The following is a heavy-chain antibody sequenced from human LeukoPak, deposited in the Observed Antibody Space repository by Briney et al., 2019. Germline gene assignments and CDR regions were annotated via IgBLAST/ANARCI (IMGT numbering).Heavy chain of an antibody. D-gene: IGHD3-22*01. Sequence: PGGSLRLSCAASGFTFSSYAMDWVRQAPGKGLEGVAVISYDGSNKYYADSVKGRFTISRDNSKNTLYLQMNSLRAEDTAVYYCAKTNYYDSMYYFDYWGQGTLVTVSS. CDR1: GFTFSSYA. J-gene: IGHJ4*02. V-gene: IGHV3-30*04. CDR3: AKTNYYDSMYYFDY. CDR2: ISYDGSNK.